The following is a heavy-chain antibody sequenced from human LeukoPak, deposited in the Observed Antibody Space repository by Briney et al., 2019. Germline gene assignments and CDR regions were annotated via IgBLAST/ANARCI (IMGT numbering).Heavy chain of an antibody. D-gene: IGHD6-13*01. CDR1: GFAFSDYW. CDR3: ARDRGYSSDY. Sequence: GGSLRLSCAVSGFAFSDYWMQWVRQAPGKGLVWVSLIHSDGSRTNYADSVKGRFTISRDNAKNTLCLQMNSLSAQDTAVYDGARDRGYSSDYWGQGTLVTVSS. J-gene: IGHJ4*02. V-gene: IGHV3-74*01. CDR2: IHSDGSRT.